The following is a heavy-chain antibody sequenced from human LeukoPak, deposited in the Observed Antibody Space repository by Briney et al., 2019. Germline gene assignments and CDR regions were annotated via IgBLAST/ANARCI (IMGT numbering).Heavy chain of an antibody. Sequence: GGSLRLSCAASGFTFSSYSMNWVRQAPGKGLEWVSYISSSSSTIYYADSVKGRFTISRDNAKNSLYLQMNSLRAEDTAVYYCARTTEGGYSYGSFYYYYMDVWGKGATVTISS. CDR1: GFTFSSYS. V-gene: IGHV3-48*01. CDR3: ARTTEGGYSYGSFYYYYMDV. D-gene: IGHD5-18*01. J-gene: IGHJ6*03. CDR2: ISSSSSTI.